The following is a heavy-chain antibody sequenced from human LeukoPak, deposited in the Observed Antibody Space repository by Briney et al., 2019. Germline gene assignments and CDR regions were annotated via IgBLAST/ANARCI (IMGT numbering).Heavy chain of an antibody. Sequence: ASVKVSCKASGYTFTSYGVSWVRQAPGQGLEWMGWISAYNGNTNYAQKLQGRVTMTTDTSTSTAYMELRSLRSDDTAVYYCARGNQKYYVSSGYIDYWGQGTLVTVSS. CDR1: GYTFTSYG. V-gene: IGHV1-18*01. CDR3: ARGNQKYYVSSGYIDY. CDR2: ISAYNGNT. J-gene: IGHJ4*02. D-gene: IGHD3-22*01.